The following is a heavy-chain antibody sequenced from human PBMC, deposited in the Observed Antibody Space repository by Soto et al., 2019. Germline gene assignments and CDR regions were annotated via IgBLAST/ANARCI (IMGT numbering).Heavy chain of an antibody. J-gene: IGHJ2*01. CDR1: GFTFSRYE. Sequence: PGGSLRLSCADSGFTFSRYEMNWVRQAPGKGLEWVSYISSSSSTLYYADSVKGRFTISRDNAKNSLYLQMNSLRAEDTAVYYCAGGGSGSYFWYFDLWGRGTLVTVS. V-gene: IGHV3-48*03. D-gene: IGHD1-26*01. CDR3: AGGGSGSYFWYFDL. CDR2: ISSSSSTL.